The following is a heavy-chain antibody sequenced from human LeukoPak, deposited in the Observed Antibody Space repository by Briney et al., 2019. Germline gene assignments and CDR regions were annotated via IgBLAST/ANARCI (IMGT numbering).Heavy chain of an antibody. V-gene: IGHV1-8*01. CDR1: GYTFTSYD. J-gene: IGHJ4*02. Sequence: ASVKVSCKASGYTFTSYDINWVRQATGQGLEWMGWMNPNSGNTGYAQKFQGRVTMTRNTSISTAYMELSSLGSEDTAVYYCARAMVRGVIIPGYWGQGTLVTVSS. CDR3: ARAMVRGVIIPGY. CDR2: MNPNSGNT. D-gene: IGHD3-10*01.